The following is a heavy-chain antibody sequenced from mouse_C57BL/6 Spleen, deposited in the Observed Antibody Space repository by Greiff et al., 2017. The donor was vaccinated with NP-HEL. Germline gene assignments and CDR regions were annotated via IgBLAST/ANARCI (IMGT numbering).Heavy chain of an antibody. CDR1: GFTFSDYG. CDR2: ISSGSSTI. CDR3: AREYYYAMDY. J-gene: IGHJ4*01. V-gene: IGHV5-17*01. Sequence: EVQVVESGGGLVKPGGSLKLSCAASGFTFSDYGMHWVRQAPEKGLEWVSYISSGSSTIYYADTVKGRFTISRDNAKNTLFLQMTSLRSEDTAMYYCAREYYYAMDYWGQGTSVTVSS.